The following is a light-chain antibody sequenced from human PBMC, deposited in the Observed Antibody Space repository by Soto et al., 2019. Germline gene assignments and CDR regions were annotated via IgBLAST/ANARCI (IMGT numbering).Light chain of an antibody. J-gene: IGKJ1*01. CDR3: QQYGSSPRT. Sequence: EIVLTQSPGTLSLSPGERATLSCRASQSVSSNYLAWYQHKPGQAPRLLIYGASSRATGIPDRFSGRGSGTDFILTISRLEPEDFAVYYCQQYGSSPRTFGQGTKVEIK. V-gene: IGKV3-20*01. CDR2: GAS. CDR1: QSVSSNY.